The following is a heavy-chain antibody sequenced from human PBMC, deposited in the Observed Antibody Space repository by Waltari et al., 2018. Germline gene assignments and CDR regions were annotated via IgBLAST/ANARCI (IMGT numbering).Heavy chain of an antibody. CDR1: GFKFDDYG. CDR2: ITWNGGII. V-gene: IGHV3-20*04. D-gene: IGHD3-16*01. Sequence: EVQLAESGGAVVRPGGSLRLTGVASGFKFDDYGMSWVRRGPGKGLEWVSGITWNGGIISYSDSVKGRFTITRDNDKNSLSLQMTSLRVEDTALYYCARYLNWGLPRFDNWGQGTQVTVSS. J-gene: IGHJ4*02. CDR3: ARYLNWGLPRFDN.